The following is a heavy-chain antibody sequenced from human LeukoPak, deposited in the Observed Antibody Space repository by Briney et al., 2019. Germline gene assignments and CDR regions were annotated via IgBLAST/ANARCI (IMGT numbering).Heavy chain of an antibody. J-gene: IGHJ6*02. CDR3: ARVPIRYFDYYYGMDV. D-gene: IGHD3-9*01. CDR1: GFTVSSNY. V-gene: IGHV3-66*01. Sequence: PGGSLRLSCAASGFTVSSNYMSWVRQAPGKGLEWVSVIYSGGSTYYADSVKGRFTISRDNSKNTLYLQMNSLRAEDTAVCYCARVPIRYFDYYYGMDVWGQGTTVTVSS. CDR2: IYSGGST.